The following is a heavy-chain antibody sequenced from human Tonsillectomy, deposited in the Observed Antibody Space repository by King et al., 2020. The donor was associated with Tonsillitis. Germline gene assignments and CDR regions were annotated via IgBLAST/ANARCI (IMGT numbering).Heavy chain of an antibody. V-gene: IGHV4-59*01. Sequence: QLQESGPGLVKPSETLSLTCTVSGGSISGYYWSWIRQPRGGGLEWVGFNYFCGCTTHNPSVKSRVTISIDTSKNQFSLKQTSVTAADTAVYYCARLSGSYFGFYYWGQGTLVTVSS. CDR2: NYFCGCT. CDR1: GGSISGYY. J-gene: IGHJ4*02. CDR3: ARLSGSYFGFYY. D-gene: IGHD1-26*01.